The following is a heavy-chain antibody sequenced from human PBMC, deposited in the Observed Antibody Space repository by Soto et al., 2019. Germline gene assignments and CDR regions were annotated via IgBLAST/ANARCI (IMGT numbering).Heavy chain of an antibody. V-gene: IGHV4-59*01. Sequence: QVQLQESGPGLVKPSETLSLTCTVSGGSISSYYWSWIRQPPGKGLEWIGYIYYSGSTNYNPSLKSRVTISVDTSKNQFSLKLSSVTAADTAVYYCARDGGRYYYDSSGYSLDYWGQGTLVTVSS. CDR3: ARDGGRYYYDSSGYSLDY. J-gene: IGHJ4*02. CDR1: GGSISSYY. D-gene: IGHD3-22*01. CDR2: IYYSGST.